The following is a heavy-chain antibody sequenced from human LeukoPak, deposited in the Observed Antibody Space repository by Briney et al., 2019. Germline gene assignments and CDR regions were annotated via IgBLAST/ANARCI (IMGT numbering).Heavy chain of an antibody. J-gene: IGHJ4*02. CDR3: TRDRTY. CDR1: GFTFSSYS. CDR2: IRSKAYGGTT. V-gene: IGHV3-49*04. Sequence: GGSLRLSCAASGFTFSSYSMNWVRQAPGKGLEWVGFIRSKAYGGTTEYAASVKGRFTISRDDSKSIAYLQMNSLKTEDTAVYYCTRDRTYWGQGTLVTVSS.